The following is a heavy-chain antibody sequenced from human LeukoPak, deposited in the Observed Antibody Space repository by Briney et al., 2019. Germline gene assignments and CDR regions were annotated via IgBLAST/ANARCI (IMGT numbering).Heavy chain of an antibody. D-gene: IGHD4-17*01. CDR1: GFTFSSYG. J-gene: IGHJ4*02. CDR2: ISYDGSNK. V-gene: IGHV3-30*18. Sequence: PGGSLRLSCAASGFTFSSYGMHWVRQAPGKGLEWVAVISYDGSNKYYADSVKGRFTISRDNSKNTLYLQMNSLRAEDTAVYYCAKDWATVTRAFNYWGQGTLVTVSS. CDR3: AKDWATVTRAFNY.